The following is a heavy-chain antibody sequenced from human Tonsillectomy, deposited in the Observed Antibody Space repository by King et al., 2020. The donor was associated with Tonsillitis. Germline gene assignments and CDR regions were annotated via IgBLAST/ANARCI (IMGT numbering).Heavy chain of an antibody. CDR3: ARGNRWNYYYGMDV. V-gene: IGHV4-34*01. J-gene: IGHJ6*02. Sequence: VQLQQWGAGLLKPSETLSLTCVVDGGSFSGYYWTWIRQSPGKGLEWIGEINHSGSSTYNPSLKSRVTILVDTSKNQFSVKLSSVTAAGTGVYYCARGNRWNYYYGMDVWGQGTTVTVSS. CDR2: INHSGSS. CDR1: GGSFSGYY. D-gene: IGHD2-15*01.